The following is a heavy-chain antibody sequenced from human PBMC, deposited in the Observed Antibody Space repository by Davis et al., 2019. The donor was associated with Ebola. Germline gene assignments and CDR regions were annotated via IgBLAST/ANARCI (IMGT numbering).Heavy chain of an antibody. CDR3: AKDGVGAIRPFDY. V-gene: IGHV3-23*01. CDR2: ISGSGGST. J-gene: IGHJ4*02. Sequence: PGGSLRLSCAASGFTFSSSAMSWVRQAPGKGLEWVSTISGSGGSTYYADSVKGRFTISRDNSKSTLYLQMNSLRAEDTAIYYCAKDGVGAIRPFDYWGQGTLVTVSS. D-gene: IGHD1-26*01. CDR1: GFTFSSSA.